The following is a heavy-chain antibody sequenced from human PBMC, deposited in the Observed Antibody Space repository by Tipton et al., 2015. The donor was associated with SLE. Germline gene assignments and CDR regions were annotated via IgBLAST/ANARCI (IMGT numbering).Heavy chain of an antibody. D-gene: IGHD2-8*01. CDR2: FYPGGTT. CDR1: GDSISNYY. J-gene: IGHJ3*02. CDR3: ARKWDI. V-gene: IGHV4-4*07. Sequence: TLSLTCSVSGDSISNYYWSWIRQSAGKGLEWMGRFYPGGTTSYNPSFKSRVTMSADTSKNQFSLNLSSLTAADTAVYYCARKWDIWGQGTMVTVSS.